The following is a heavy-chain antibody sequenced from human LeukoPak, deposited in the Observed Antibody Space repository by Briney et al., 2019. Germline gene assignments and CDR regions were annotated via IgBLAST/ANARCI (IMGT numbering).Heavy chain of an antibody. J-gene: IGHJ4*02. V-gene: IGHV1-69*01. Sequence: GASVKVSCKASGGTFSSYAISWVRQAPGQGLEWMGGIIPIFGTANYAQKFQGRVTITADESTSTAYMELRSLRSDDTAVYYCAREDDFWSGVYWGQGTLVTVSS. CDR1: GGTFSSYA. D-gene: IGHD3-3*01. CDR3: AREDDFWSGVY. CDR2: IIPIFGTA.